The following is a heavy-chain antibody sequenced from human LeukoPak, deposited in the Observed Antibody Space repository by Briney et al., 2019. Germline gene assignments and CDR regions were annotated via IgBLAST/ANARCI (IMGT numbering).Heavy chain of an antibody. CDR2: IWYDGSNK. CDR3: ARDPTPNYYDSSGYPDY. D-gene: IGHD3-22*01. J-gene: IGHJ4*02. V-gene: IGHV3-33*08. CDR1: GLTLSTNG. Sequence: PGGSLRLSCAASGLTLSTNGMSWVRQAPGKGLEWVAVIWYDGSNKYYADSVKGRFTVSRDNSKNTLYLQMNSLRAEDTAVYYCARDPTPNYYDSSGYPDYWGQGTLVTVSS.